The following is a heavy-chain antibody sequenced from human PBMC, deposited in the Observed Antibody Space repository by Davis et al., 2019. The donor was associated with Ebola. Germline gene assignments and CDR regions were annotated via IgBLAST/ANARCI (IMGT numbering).Heavy chain of an antibody. J-gene: IGHJ4*02. CDR3: ANHMTSGTYSPLDY. Sequence: GGSLRLSCAASGFTFSSYSMNWVRQAPGKGLEWVSSISSSSSYIYYADSVKGRFTISRDNAKNSLYLQMNSLRGEDTAVYYCANHMTSGTYSPLDYWGQGTLVTVSS. D-gene: IGHD1-26*01. CDR1: GFTFSSYS. CDR2: ISSSSSYI. V-gene: IGHV3-21*01.